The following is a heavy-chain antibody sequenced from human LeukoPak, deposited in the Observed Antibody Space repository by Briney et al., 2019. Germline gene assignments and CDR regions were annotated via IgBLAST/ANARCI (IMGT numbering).Heavy chain of an antibody. CDR2: IKQDGSEK. J-gene: IGHJ4*02. D-gene: IGHD4-17*01. CDR3: ARFYGDYYGYYDY. V-gene: IGHV3-7*01. CDR1: GFSFSSYG. Sequence: GGSLRLSCAASGFSFSSYGMHWVRQAPGKGLEWVANIKQDGSEKYYVDSVKGRFTISRDNAWNSLSLQMNSLRAEDTAVYYCARFYGDYYGYYDYWGQGTLVTVSS.